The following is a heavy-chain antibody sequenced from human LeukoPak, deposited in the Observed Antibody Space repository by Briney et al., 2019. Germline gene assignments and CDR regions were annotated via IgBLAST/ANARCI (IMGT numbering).Heavy chain of an antibody. Sequence: GASVKVSCKASGYTFTSYGISWVRQAPGQGLEWMGWISAYNGNTNYAQKLQGRVTMTTDTSTSIAYMELRSLRSDDTAVYYCARDYYDSSGYYPFDYWGQETLVTVSS. V-gene: IGHV1-18*01. J-gene: IGHJ4*02. CDR3: ARDYYDSSGYYPFDY. CDR1: GYTFTSYG. CDR2: ISAYNGNT. D-gene: IGHD3-22*01.